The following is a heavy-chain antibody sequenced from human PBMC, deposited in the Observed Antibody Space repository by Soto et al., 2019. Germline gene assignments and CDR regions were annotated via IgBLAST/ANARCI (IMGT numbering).Heavy chain of an antibody. J-gene: IGHJ4*02. CDR3: ARGGYCSGGSCYPLGAPYY. CDR2: IIPIFGTA. V-gene: IGHV1-69*01. Sequence: QVQLVQSGAEVKKPGSSVKVSCKASGGTFSSYAISWVRQAPGQGLEWMGGIIPIFGTANYAQKIQGRVTITAEESTSTAYMELSSLRSEDTAVYYCARGGYCSGGSCYPLGAPYYWGQGTLVTVS. D-gene: IGHD2-15*01. CDR1: GGTFSSYA.